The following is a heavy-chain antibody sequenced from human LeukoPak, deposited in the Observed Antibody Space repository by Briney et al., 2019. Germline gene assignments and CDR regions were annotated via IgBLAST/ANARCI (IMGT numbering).Heavy chain of an antibody. CDR2: ISYDGSNK. Sequence: GGSLRLSCAASGFTFSSYAMHWVRQAPGKGLEWVAVISYDGSNKYYADSVKGRFTISRDNSKNTLYLQMNSLRAEDTAVYYCAKGSYSSGWYVPSHYFDYWGQGTLVTVSS. CDR3: AKGSYSSGWYVPSHYFDY. V-gene: IGHV3-30-3*01. D-gene: IGHD6-19*01. CDR1: GFTFSSYA. J-gene: IGHJ4*02.